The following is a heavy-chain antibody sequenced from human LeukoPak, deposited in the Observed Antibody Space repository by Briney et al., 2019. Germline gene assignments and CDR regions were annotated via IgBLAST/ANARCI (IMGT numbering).Heavy chain of an antibody. CDR1: GGSISSYY. Sequence: SETLSLTCTVSGGSISSYYLSWIRQPPGKELEGIGYVYYSWSTNYNPSLKSRVTISVDTSKNQFSLKLRSVTAADTAVYYCARHWVDYYGSGSYYKLSWFDPWGQGTLVTVSS. CDR2: VYYSWST. J-gene: IGHJ5*02. V-gene: IGHV4-59*08. D-gene: IGHD3-10*01. CDR3: ARHWVDYYGSGSYYKLSWFDP.